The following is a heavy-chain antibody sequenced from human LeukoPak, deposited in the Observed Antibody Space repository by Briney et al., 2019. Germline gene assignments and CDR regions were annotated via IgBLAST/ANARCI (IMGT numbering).Heavy chain of an antibody. D-gene: IGHD3-3*01. CDR3: AKSYYDFWSGYPAAFAF. CDR2: ISGSGGST. Sequence: GGSLRLSRAASGFTFSCSAMSWVRQAPGKGLEWVSAISGSGGSTYYADSVKGRFTISRDNSKNTLYLQMNSLRAEDTAVYYCAKSYYDFWSGYPAAFAFWGQGTMVTVSS. CDR1: GFTFSCSA. J-gene: IGHJ3*01. V-gene: IGHV3-23*01.